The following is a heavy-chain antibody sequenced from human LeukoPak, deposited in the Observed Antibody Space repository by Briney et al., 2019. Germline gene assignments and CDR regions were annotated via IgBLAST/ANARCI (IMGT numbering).Heavy chain of an antibody. Sequence: GRSLRLSCAASGFTFSSYGMRWVSQAAGKWLEWVAFIRYDGSNNYYADSVKGRFTTSRDNSKNTLYLQMNSLRAEDTSVYYCAKDSGYSGYDTSPPTGYWGQGTLVTVSS. CDR2: IRYDGSNN. D-gene: IGHD5-12*01. J-gene: IGHJ4*02. V-gene: IGHV3-30*02. CDR1: GFTFSSYG. CDR3: AKDSGYSGYDTSPPTGY.